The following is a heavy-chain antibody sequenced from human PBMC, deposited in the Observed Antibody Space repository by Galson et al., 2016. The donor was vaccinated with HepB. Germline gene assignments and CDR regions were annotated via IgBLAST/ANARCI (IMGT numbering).Heavy chain of an antibody. CDR3: ARGFAWWFF. CDR1: GESFSDHS. Sequence: SETLSLTCAVYGESFSDHSWSWIRQPPGKGLEWIGEIDYSGSINYNPSLKSRVNTSADALQNQFSLQLNSVTAADMGVYYCARGFAWWFFWGQGTLVTVSS. D-gene: IGHD2-15*01. V-gene: IGHV4-34*01. J-gene: IGHJ4*02. CDR2: IDYSGSI.